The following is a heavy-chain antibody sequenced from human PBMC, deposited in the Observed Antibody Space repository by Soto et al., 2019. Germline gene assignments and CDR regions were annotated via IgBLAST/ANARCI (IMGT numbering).Heavy chain of an antibody. CDR2: ISYDGSNK. CDR1: GFTFSNYA. V-gene: IGHV3-30-3*01. D-gene: IGHD2-2*01. Sequence: GSLRLSCTASGFTFSNYAMHWVRQAPGKGLEWVAVISYDGSNKYYADSVKGRFTISRDNSKNTVYLQMNSLRLEGTAVYYCARGGPEIYCSSSSCHYGMDVWGLGTTVTVYS. J-gene: IGHJ6*02. CDR3: ARGGPEIYCSSSSCHYGMDV.